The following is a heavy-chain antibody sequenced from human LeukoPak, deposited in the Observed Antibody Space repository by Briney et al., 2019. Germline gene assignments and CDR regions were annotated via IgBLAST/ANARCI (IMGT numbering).Heavy chain of an antibody. D-gene: IGHD4-11*01. CDR3: ARAGRDSNYDFDYHLDV. CDR2: SIPNSRRT. J-gene: IGHJ6*03. Sequence: ASVKVSCKASGGTFTSYAISWVRQAPGQGLEYLGGSIPNSRRTKYAQKFEGRVTITTDETTAYMELRSLTSEDTAVYYCARAGRDSNYDFDYHLDVWGKGTTVTVSS. CDR1: GGTFTSYA. V-gene: IGHV1-69*05.